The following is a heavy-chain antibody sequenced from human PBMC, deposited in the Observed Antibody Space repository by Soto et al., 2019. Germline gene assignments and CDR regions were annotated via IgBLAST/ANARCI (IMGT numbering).Heavy chain of an antibody. J-gene: IGHJ4*02. V-gene: IGHV3-23*01. Sequence: PGGSLRLSCAASGFTFSSYAMSWVRQAPGKGLEWVSAISGSGGSTYYADSVKGRFTISRDNSKSTLFLQMHSLRAEDTAVYYCAKYGRDSSAWKADYWGQGTLVTVSS. CDR1: GFTFSSYA. CDR3: AKYGRDSSAWKADY. D-gene: IGHD6-19*01. CDR2: ISGSGGST.